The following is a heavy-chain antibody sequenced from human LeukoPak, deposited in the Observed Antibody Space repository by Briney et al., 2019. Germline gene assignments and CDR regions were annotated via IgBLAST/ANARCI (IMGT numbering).Heavy chain of an antibody. CDR3: ARDCSSTSCTGQFDY. CDR1: GYTFTSYG. J-gene: IGHJ4*02. Sequence: ASVKVSCKASGYTFTSYGISWVRQAPGQGLEWMGWISAYNGNTNYAQKLQGRVTMTTDTPTSTAYMELRSLRSDDTAVYYCARDCSSTSCTGQFDYWGQGTLVTVSS. V-gene: IGHV1-18*01. CDR2: ISAYNGNT. D-gene: IGHD2-2*01.